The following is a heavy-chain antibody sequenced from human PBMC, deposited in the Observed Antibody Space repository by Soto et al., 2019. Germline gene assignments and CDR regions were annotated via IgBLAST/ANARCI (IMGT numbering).Heavy chain of an antibody. Sequence: SETLSLTCTVSGGSISSYYWSWIRQPPGKGLEWIGYIYYSGSTNYNPSLKSRVTISVDTSKIQFSLKLSSVTAADTAVYYCARVPEGGWFDYWGQGTLVTVSS. CDR1: GGSISSYY. V-gene: IGHV4-59*01. J-gene: IGHJ4*02. D-gene: IGHD2-15*01. CDR3: ARVPEGGWFDY. CDR2: IYYSGST.